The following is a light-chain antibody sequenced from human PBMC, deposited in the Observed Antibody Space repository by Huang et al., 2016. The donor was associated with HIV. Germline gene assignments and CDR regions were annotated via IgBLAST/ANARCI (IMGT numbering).Light chain of an antibody. J-gene: IGKJ3*01. Sequence: VMTQSPATLSVSPGERASLSCRASQRVNNNLAWFQQNPGQAPRLLISGASSSATGIPARFSGSGSGTEFTLTISSLQSEDLAVYYCQKYNNWPITFGPGTKVDVK. V-gene: IGKV3-15*01. CDR3: QKYNNWPIT. CDR2: GAS. CDR1: QRVNNN.